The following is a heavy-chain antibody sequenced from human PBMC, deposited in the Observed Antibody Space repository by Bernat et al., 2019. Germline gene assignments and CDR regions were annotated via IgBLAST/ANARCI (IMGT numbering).Heavy chain of an antibody. D-gene: IGHD3-22*01. CDR2: ISYDGSNK. Sequence: QVQLVESGGGVVQPGRSLRLSCAASGFTFSSYGMHWVRQAPGKGLEWVAVISYDGSNKYYADSVKGRFTISRDNSKNTLYLQMNSLRAEDTAVYYCAKDRDYDSSGDITGLDYWGQGTLVTVSS. V-gene: IGHV3-30*18. CDR1: GFTFSSYG. J-gene: IGHJ4*02. CDR3: AKDRDYDSSGDITGLDY.